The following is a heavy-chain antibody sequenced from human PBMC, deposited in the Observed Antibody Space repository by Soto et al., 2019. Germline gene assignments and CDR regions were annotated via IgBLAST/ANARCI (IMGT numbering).Heavy chain of an antibody. V-gene: IGHV4-61*02. CDR2: IFNSGDT. J-gene: IGHJ4*02. Sequence: QVLLRESGPGLVEPSQTLSLTCSVSGDSISSDNYYWSWIRQPPGKGLEWVAHIFNSGDTNYNPSLKSRVTISGDTSKNQFSLRLSSVTAADTAVYYCARAVGDPLYYLDYWGQGTLVTVSS. D-gene: IGHD6-19*01. CDR1: GDSISSDNYY. CDR3: ARAVGDPLYYLDY.